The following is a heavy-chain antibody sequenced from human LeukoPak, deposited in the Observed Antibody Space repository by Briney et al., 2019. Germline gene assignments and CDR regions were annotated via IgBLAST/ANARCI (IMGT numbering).Heavy chain of an antibody. CDR2: IYHSGST. Sequence: KPSETLSLTCTVSGGSISSSNWWSWVRQPPGKGLEWIGEIYHSGSTNYNPSLKSRVTISVDKSKNQFSLKLSSVTAADTAVYYCARDLLVRGSGNWFDPWGQGTLVTVSS. V-gene: IGHV4-4*02. J-gene: IGHJ5*02. CDR3: ARDLLVRGSGNWFDP. CDR1: GGSISSSNW. D-gene: IGHD6-13*01.